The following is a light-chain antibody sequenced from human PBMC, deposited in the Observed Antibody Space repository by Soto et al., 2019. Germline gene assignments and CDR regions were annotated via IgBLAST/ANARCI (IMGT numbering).Light chain of an antibody. CDR3: QVWDSSTGV. Sequence: SYELTQPLSVSVALGQTARITCGGNKIGSKSVHWYQQKPGQAPILVIYRDSSRPSGIPERFSGSNSGNTATLTISRAQAGDEADYYCQVWDSSTGVFGTGTKLTVL. J-gene: IGLJ1*01. CDR2: RDS. V-gene: IGLV3-9*01. CDR1: KIGSKS.